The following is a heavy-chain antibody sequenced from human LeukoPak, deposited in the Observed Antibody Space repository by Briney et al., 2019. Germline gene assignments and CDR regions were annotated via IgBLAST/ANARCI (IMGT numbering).Heavy chain of an antibody. CDR3: AQDVCDFWSGYSIPPHWFDP. CDR1: GCTFSSYA. V-gene: IGHV3-23*01. J-gene: IGHJ5*02. D-gene: IGHD3-3*01. Sequence: GGPLRLSCAASGCTFSSYAMSWVRQAPGKGLEWVSAISGSGGSTYYADSVKGRFTIARDNSKNTLYLQMNSLRAEAPAVYYCAQDVCDFWSGYSIPPHWFDPWGQGTLVTVSS. CDR2: ISGSGGST.